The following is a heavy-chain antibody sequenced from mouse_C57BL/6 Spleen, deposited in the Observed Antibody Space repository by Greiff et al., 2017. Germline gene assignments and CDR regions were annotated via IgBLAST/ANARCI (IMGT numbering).Heavy chain of an antibody. J-gene: IGHJ1*03. D-gene: IGHD1-1*01. CDR3: ARYITTVAWYFDV. Sequence: QVHVKQPGAELVMPGASVKLSCKASGYTFTSYWMHWVKQRPGQGLEWIGEIDPSDSYTNYNQKFKGKSTLTVDKSSSTAYMQLSSLTSEDSAVYYCARYITTVAWYFDVWGTGTTVTVSS. CDR1: GYTFTSYW. CDR2: IDPSDSYT. V-gene: IGHV1-69*01.